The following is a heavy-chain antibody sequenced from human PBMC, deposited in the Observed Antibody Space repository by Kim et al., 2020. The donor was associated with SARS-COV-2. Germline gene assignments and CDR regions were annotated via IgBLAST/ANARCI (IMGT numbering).Heavy chain of an antibody. CDR1: GGTFSSYA. CDR2: IIPILGIA. Sequence: SVKVSCKASGGTFSSYAISWVRQAPGQGLEWMGRIIPILGIANYAQKFQGRVTITAAKSTSTAYMELSSLRSEDTAVYYFARDEMGYYYDSSGYLYAWGQGTLVTVSS. CDR3: ARDEMGYYYDSSGYLYA. D-gene: IGHD3-22*01. V-gene: IGHV1-69*04. J-gene: IGHJ5*02.